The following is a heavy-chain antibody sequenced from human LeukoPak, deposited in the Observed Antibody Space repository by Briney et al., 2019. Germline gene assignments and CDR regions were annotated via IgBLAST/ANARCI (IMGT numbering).Heavy chain of an antibody. V-gene: IGHV4-4*09. CDR3: ARLRREFWSGYYEVYFDP. CDR2: IYSSGNT. J-gene: IGHJ5*02. Sequence: SETLSLTCTVSGGSISNSYWSWIRQPPEKGLEWIGYIYSSGNTNYNPSLKSRVTISVDTSKNHFSLNLNSLTPADTAVYYCARLRREFWSGYYEVYFDPWGQGALVTVSS. CDR1: GGSISNSY. D-gene: IGHD3-3*01.